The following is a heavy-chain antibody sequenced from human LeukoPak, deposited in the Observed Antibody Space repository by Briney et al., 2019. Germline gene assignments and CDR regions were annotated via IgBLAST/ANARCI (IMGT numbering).Heavy chain of an antibody. V-gene: IGHV3-30*04. CDR1: GFTFSSYA. Sequence: PGGSLRLSCAASGFTFSSYAMHWVRQAPGKGLEWVAVISYDGSNKYYADSVKGRFTISRDNSKNTLYLQMNSLRAEDTAVYYCARAGWEGELVWFGGFDYWGQGTLVTVSS. CDR2: ISYDGSNK. D-gene: IGHD3-10*01. CDR3: ARAGWEGELVWFGGFDY. J-gene: IGHJ4*02.